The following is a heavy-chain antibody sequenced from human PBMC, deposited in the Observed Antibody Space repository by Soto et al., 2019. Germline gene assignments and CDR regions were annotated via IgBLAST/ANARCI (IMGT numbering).Heavy chain of an antibody. CDR3: ARAPTSSGTGSLLYVY. CDR1: GYTFTGYY. D-gene: IGHD3-10*01. V-gene: IGHV1-2*04. CDR2: INPNSGGT. J-gene: IGHJ4*02. Sequence: QVQLVQSGAEVKKPGASVKVSCKASGYTFTGYYMHWVRQAPGQGLEWMGWINPNSGGTNYAQKFQGWVTMTRDTSISTAYMELSRLRSDDTAVYYCARAPTSSGTGSLLYVYWGQGTLVTVSS.